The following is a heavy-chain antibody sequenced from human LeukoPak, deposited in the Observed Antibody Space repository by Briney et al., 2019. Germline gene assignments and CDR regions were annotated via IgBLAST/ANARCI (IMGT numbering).Heavy chain of an antibody. CDR2: IYPGDSDT. V-gene: IGHV5-51*01. J-gene: IGHJ4*02. CDR1: GSNFNSYW. Sequence: GESLQISCYVSGSNFNSYWIGWVRQLAEKGLEWMGIIYPGDSDTRYSPSFQGQVTISADKSIRTAYLQWSSLKASDTAMYYCARTASSGSSQFPFDYWGQGTLVTVSS. CDR3: ARTASSGSSQFPFDY. D-gene: IGHD1-26*01.